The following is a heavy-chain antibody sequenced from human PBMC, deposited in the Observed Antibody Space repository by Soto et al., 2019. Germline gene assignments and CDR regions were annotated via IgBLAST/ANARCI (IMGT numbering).Heavy chain of an antibody. D-gene: IGHD3-22*01. V-gene: IGHV3-7*03. J-gene: IGHJ5*02. CDR2: IKADGSEK. CDR3: VGGCDSSDP. CDR1: GITFSRNW. Sequence: EVQLVESGGGLVQPGGSLRLSCAASGITFSRNWMNWVRQAAGKGLEWVANIKADGSEKHYVDSVKGRFTISRDNAKNTLYLQMSSLKAEDAAVYYCVGGCDSSDPWGQGNLVTVSS.